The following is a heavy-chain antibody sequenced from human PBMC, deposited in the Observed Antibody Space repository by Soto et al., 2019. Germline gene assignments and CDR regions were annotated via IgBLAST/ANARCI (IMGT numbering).Heavy chain of an antibody. J-gene: IGHJ4*02. CDR1: GFTFSSYS. CDR2: ISSSSSYI. D-gene: IGHD5-18*01. Sequence: EVQLVESGGGLVKPGVSLRLSCAASGFTFSSYSMNWVRQAPGKGLEWVSSISSSSSYIYYADSVKGRFTISRDNAKNSLYLQMNSLRAEDTAVYYCARDQPGYSYGYGLGYWGQGTLVTVSS. V-gene: IGHV3-21*01. CDR3: ARDQPGYSYGYGLGY.